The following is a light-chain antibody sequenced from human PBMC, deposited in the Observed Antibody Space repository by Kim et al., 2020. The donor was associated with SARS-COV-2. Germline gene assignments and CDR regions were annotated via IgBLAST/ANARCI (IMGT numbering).Light chain of an antibody. V-gene: IGLV3-1*01. Sequence: SHELTQPPSVSVSPGQTVSITCSGDKLGDKYACWYQQKPGQSPVLVIYQDSKRPSGIPERFSGSNSGNTATLTISGTQAMDEADYYCQAWDSSTNVVFGG. CDR1: KLGDKY. J-gene: IGLJ2*01. CDR2: QDS. CDR3: QAWDSSTNVV.